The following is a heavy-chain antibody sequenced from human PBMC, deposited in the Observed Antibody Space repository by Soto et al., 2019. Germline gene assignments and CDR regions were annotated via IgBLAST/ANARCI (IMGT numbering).Heavy chain of an antibody. Sequence: SETLSLTCTVSGGSISSSSYYWGWIRQPPGKGLEWIGSIYYSGSTYYNPSLKSRVTISVDTSKNQFSLKLSSVTAADTAVYYCARHTVWFGDLEDYYMDVWGKGTTVTVSS. J-gene: IGHJ6*03. CDR1: GGSISSSSYY. CDR2: IYYSGST. D-gene: IGHD3-10*01. V-gene: IGHV4-39*01. CDR3: ARHTVWFGDLEDYYMDV.